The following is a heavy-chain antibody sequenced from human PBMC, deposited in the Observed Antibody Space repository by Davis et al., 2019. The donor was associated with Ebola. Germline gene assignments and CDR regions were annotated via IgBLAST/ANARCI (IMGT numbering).Heavy chain of an antibody. CDR3: ASGHCSSTSCYHYYYGMDV. V-gene: IGHV1-18*01. Sequence: ASVKVSCKASGYTFTSYGISWVRQAPGQGLEWMGWISAYNGNTNYAQKFQGRVTMTTGTSTSIVYMELRSLRSDDTAVYYCASGHCSSTSCYHYYYGMDVWGQGTTVIVSS. J-gene: IGHJ6*02. CDR1: GYTFTSYG. D-gene: IGHD2-2*01. CDR2: ISAYNGNT.